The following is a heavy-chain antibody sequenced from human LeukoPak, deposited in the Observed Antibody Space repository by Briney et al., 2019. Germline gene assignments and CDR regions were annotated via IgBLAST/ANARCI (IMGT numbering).Heavy chain of an antibody. Sequence: ASVKVSCKASGGTFSSYAISWVRQAPGQGLEWMGGVIPIFGTANYAQKFQGRVTITADKSTSTAYMELSSLRSEDTAVYYCARGASCAAGIRGLDCPQFDYWGQGTLVTVSS. D-gene: IGHD6-13*01. J-gene: IGHJ4*02. V-gene: IGHV1-69*06. CDR2: VIPIFGTA. CDR3: ARGASCAAGIRGLDCPQFDY. CDR1: GGTFSSYA.